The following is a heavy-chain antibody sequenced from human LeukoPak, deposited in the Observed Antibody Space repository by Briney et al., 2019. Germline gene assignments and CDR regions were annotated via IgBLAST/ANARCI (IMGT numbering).Heavy chain of an antibody. CDR1: GATLNSHG. Sequence: ASVRVSCKASGATLNSHGVNWVRQAPGQGLEWMGWISGYNGNTNYARKDQGRVTLTRDASTSTAYMELRNLRFDDTAIYFCARANMVFGVDIEQNWFDLWGQGTRVIVSS. J-gene: IGHJ5*02. CDR3: ARANMVFGVDIEQNWFDL. V-gene: IGHV1-18*01. D-gene: IGHD3-3*01. CDR2: ISGYNGNT.